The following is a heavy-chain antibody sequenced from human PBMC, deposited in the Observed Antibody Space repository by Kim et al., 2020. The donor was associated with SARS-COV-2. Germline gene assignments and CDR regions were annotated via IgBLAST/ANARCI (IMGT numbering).Heavy chain of an antibody. CDR3: AASICGGDCYLGY. V-gene: IGHV3-33*01. J-gene: IGHJ4*02. D-gene: IGHD2-21*02. Sequence: YYADPVTGRFTISRDNSKNTLYLQMNSLRAEDTAVYYCAASICGGDCYLGYWGQGTLVTVSS.